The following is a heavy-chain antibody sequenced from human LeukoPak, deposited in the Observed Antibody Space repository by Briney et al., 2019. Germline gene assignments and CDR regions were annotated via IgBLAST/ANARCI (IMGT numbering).Heavy chain of an antibody. J-gene: IGHJ4*02. CDR2: ISSSSSYI. CDR1: GFTFSSHS. CDR3: ARDPRLEISGMVIDMLDY. V-gene: IGHV3-21*01. D-gene: IGHD3-3*01. Sequence: GGSLRLSCAASGFTFSSHSMNWVRQAPGKGLEWVSYISSSSSYIYYADSEKGRFAISRDNAKNSLYLQMNSLRAEDSAIYYCARDPRLEISGMVIDMLDYWGRGTLVTVTS.